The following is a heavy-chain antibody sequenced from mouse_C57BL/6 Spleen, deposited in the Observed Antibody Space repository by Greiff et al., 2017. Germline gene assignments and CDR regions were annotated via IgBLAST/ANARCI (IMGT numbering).Heavy chain of an antibody. CDR1: GFSLTSYG. V-gene: IGHV2-4*01. Sequence: QVQVVESGPGLVQPSQSLSITCTVSGFSLTSYGVHWVRQPPGKGLEWLGVIWSGGSTDYNAAFISRLSISKDNSKSQVFFKMNSLQADDTAIYYCAKNNGDYYYAMDYWGQGTSVTVSS. CDR2: IWSGGST. J-gene: IGHJ4*01. CDR3: AKNNGDYYYAMDY.